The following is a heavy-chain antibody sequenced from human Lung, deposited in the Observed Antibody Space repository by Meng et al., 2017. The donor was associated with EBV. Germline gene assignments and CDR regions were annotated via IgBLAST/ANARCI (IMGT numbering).Heavy chain of an antibody. Sequence: QVQLTGSGPGLVKPYQTLSLTCTVSGGSISSGGFYWSWICQHPGKGLEWIGYIYYSGSTYYNPSLRSRVAISIDTSKNQFSLKLTSVTAADTAVYFCARTNYGDYNWFDPWGQGTLVTVSS. J-gene: IGHJ5*02. D-gene: IGHD4-17*01. V-gene: IGHV4-31*03. CDR3: ARTNYGDYNWFDP. CDR1: GGSISSGGFY. CDR2: IYYSGST.